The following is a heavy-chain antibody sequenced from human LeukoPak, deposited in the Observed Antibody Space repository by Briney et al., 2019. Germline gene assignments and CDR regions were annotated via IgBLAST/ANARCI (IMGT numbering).Heavy chain of an antibody. CDR1: GGSISSYY. CDR2: IYYSRSN. CDR3: ARDRRRELLHAFDI. J-gene: IGHJ3*02. Sequence: PSETLSLTCTVSGGSISSYYWSWIRQPPGKGLEWIGYIYYSRSNNYNPSLKSRVTISVDTSKNQFSLKLSSVTAADTAVYYCARDRRRELLHAFDIWGQGTMVTVSS. D-gene: IGHD1-26*01. V-gene: IGHV4-59*01.